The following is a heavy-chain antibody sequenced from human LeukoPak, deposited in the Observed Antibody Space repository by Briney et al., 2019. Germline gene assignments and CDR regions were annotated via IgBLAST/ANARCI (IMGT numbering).Heavy chain of an antibody. CDR3: VREDTPATANY. D-gene: IGHD2-21*02. Sequence: GGSLRLPCAASGFNFANHAMSWVRQTAGKGLEWVSAISGGGDITYYADSVKGRFTISRDNSKDTLFLQMHSLRPGDTAVYYCVREDTPATANYWGQGTLVTISS. CDR2: ISGGGDIT. CDR1: GFNFANHA. V-gene: IGHV3-23*01. J-gene: IGHJ4*02.